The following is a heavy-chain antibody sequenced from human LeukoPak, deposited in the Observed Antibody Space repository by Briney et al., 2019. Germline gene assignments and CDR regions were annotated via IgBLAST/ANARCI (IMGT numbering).Heavy chain of an antibody. CDR1: GGSFSGYY. J-gene: IGHJ5*02. D-gene: IGHD6-19*01. Sequence: SGTLSLTCAVYGGSFSGYYWSWIRQPPGKGLEWIGEINHSGSTNYNPSLKSRVTISVDMSKNQFSLKLSSVTAADTAVYYCARGGQWLVRFDPWGQGTLVTVSS. CDR2: INHSGST. CDR3: ARGGQWLVRFDP. V-gene: IGHV4-34*01.